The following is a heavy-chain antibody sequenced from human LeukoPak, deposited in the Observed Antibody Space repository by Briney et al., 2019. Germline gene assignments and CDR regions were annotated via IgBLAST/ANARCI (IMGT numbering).Heavy chain of an antibody. D-gene: IGHD2-15*01. V-gene: IGHV3-7*01. CDR1: GFTFSSYW. CDR2: IKQDGSEK. J-gene: IGHJ3*02. Sequence: GGSLRLSCAASGFTFSSYWMSWVRQAPGKGLEWVANIKQDGSEKYYVDSVKGRFTISRDNAKNSLYLQMTSLRVEDTAVYYCARDFPPYCSGGSCYYSGEAFDIWGQGTMVTVSS. CDR3: ARDFPPYCSGGSCYYSGEAFDI.